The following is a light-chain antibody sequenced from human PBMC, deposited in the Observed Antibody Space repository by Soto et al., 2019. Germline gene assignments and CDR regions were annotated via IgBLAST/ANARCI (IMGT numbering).Light chain of an antibody. V-gene: IGKV1-5*03. CDR3: QEYNDWRPIT. Sequence: DIQMTQSPSTLSGSVGDRVTITCRASQTISSWLAWYQQKPGKAPKLLIYKASTLKSGVPSRFSGSGSGTEFTLTITSLQFEDFAVYYCQEYNDWRPITFGGGTKVDIK. CDR2: KAS. CDR1: QTISSW. J-gene: IGKJ4*01.